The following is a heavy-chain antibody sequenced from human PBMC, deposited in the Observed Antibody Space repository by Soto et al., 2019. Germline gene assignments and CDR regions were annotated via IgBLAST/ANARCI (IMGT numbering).Heavy chain of an antibody. CDR1: GGSSSDGGYY. CDR2: IYYSGST. CDR3: ARSTDP. V-gene: IGHV4-31*02. Sequence: LQLLCLSENVSGGSSSDGGYYWSWIRQHPGKGLEWIGYIYYSGSTYYNPSLKSRVTISVDTSKNQFSLKLSSVTAADTAVYYCARSTDPWGQGTLVTVSS. J-gene: IGHJ5*02.